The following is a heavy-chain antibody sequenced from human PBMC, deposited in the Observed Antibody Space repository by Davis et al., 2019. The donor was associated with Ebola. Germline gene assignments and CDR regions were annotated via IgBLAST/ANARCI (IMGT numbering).Heavy chain of an antibody. CDR3: ATSYSTGYYEVFDY. J-gene: IGHJ4*02. CDR1: GFTFSSYG. CDR2: ISFDGSNR. D-gene: IGHD6-19*01. V-gene: IGHV3-30*03. Sequence: GGSLRLSCAASGFTFSSYGMHWVRQAPGKGLEWVALISFDGSNRYYADSVKGRFTISRDNSKNTLYLQMNSLRPEDTAIYYCATSYSTGYYEVFDYWGQGTLITVSS.